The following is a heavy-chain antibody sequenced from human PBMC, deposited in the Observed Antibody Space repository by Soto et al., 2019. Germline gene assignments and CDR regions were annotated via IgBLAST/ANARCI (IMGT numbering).Heavy chain of an antibody. Sequence: GESLKISCKGSGYSFTSYWIGWVRQMPGKGLEWMGIIYPGDSDTRYSPSFQGQVTISADKSISTAYLQWSSLKASDTAMYYCASTYYDSSGYYFANAFDIWGQGTMVT. CDR3: ASTYYDSSGYYFANAFDI. CDR1: GYSFTSYW. J-gene: IGHJ3*02. CDR2: IYPGDSDT. D-gene: IGHD3-22*01. V-gene: IGHV5-51*01.